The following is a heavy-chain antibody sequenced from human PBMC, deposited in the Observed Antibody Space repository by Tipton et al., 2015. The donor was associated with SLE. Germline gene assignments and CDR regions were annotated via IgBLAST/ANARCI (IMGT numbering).Heavy chain of an antibody. CDR1: GGSISSSDYY. D-gene: IGHD2-15*01. Sequence: TLSLTCTISGGSISSSDYYWGWIRQPPGKGLEWIGSMYYRGSTYYNPSLESRVTMSVDMSKNQFSLKMDSVTAADTAVYYCARGGCSGRSCYPYYYGMDVWGPGTTVTVSS. CDR3: ARGGCSGRSCYPYYYGMDV. J-gene: IGHJ6*02. V-gene: IGHV4-39*07. CDR2: MYYRGST.